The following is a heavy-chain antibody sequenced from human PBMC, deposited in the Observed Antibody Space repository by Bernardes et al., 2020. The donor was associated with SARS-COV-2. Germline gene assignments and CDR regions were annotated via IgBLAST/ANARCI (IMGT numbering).Heavy chain of an antibody. D-gene: IGHD3-9*01. CDR2: ISYDGSNK. CDR1: GFTFSSYA. CDR3: ARVGYDILTGYPYYYYYGMDV. V-gene: IGHV3-30-3*01. J-gene: IGHJ6*02. Sequence: SLRLSCAASGFTFSSYAMHWVRQAPGKGLEWVAVISYDGSNKYYADSVKGRFTISRDNSKNTLYLQMNSLRVEDTAVYYCARVGYDILTGYPYYYYYGMDVWGQGTTVTVSS.